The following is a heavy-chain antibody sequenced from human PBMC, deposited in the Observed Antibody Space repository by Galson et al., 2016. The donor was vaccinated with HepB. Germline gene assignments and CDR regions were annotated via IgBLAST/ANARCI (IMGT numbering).Heavy chain of an antibody. CDR1: GFTFITSV. CDR2: FRGRANT. J-gene: IGHJ5*02. D-gene: IGHD6-13*01. Sequence: SLRLSCAASGFTFITSVMSWVRQTPGKGLEWVSSFRGRANTQYADSVRGRFTASRDDSKGTLFLQMNSLTADDTAVYYCVKDRPYGTGWYGCSESWGQGTVVTVSS. V-gene: IGHV3-23*01. CDR3: VKDRPYGTGWYGCSES.